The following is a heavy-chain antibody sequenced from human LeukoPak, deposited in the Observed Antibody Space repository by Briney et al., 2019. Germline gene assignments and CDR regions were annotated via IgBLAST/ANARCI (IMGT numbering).Heavy chain of an antibody. J-gene: IGHJ1*01. CDR3: AKGPEFELPKYFQH. Sequence: GGSLRLSCAASGFTFSSYEMNWVRQAPGKGLEWVSYISSSGSTIYYADSVKGRFTISRDNAKNSLYLQMNSLRAEDTAVYYCAKGPEFELPKYFQHWGQGTLVTVSS. CDR2: ISSSGSTI. V-gene: IGHV3-48*03. D-gene: IGHD2-15*01. CDR1: GFTFSSYE.